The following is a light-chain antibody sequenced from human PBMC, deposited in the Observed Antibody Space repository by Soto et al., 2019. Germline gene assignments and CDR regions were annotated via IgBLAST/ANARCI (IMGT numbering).Light chain of an antibody. Sequence: EIVLTQSPGTLSLSPGERATLSCRASQSIYINSLAWYQHKRGQAPRLLIYAATVRATAVPDRFNGSGSGTDFALTISRLEPEASAMYYCHQHGDSPFAFGPGTKLDVK. V-gene: IGKV3-20*01. CDR3: HQHGDSPFA. CDR2: AAT. J-gene: IGKJ3*01. CDR1: QSIYINS.